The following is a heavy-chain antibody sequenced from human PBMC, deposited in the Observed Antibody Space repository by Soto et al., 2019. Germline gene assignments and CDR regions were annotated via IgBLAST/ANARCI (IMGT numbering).Heavy chain of an antibody. Sequence: QVQLVQSGAEVRKPRSSVKVSCKASGGTFSRHAISWVRQAPGQGLEWMGGIIPIFGTANHAQKFQGRVTIIADESTSTVYMELSSLRSEVTAMYYCARGWGYDSNDYYYAYWGQGTLVIVSS. CDR3: ARGWGYDSNDYYYAY. CDR1: GGTFSRHA. V-gene: IGHV1-69*01. CDR2: IIPIFGTA. D-gene: IGHD3-22*01. J-gene: IGHJ4*02.